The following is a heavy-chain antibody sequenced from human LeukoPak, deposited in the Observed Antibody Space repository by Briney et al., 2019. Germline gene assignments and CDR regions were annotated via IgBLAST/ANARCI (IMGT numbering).Heavy chain of an antibody. CDR2: ICPFDSDS. CDR3: VRLWHNCFDF. CDR1: GYTFTDYW. D-gene: IGHD3-16*01. Sequence: GESLKISCKTSGYTFTDYWIGWVRQMPGKGLEWMGIICPFDSDSKYSPSFQGQVTISADKSINTAYLQWSSLKASDTAIYYCVRLWHNCFDFWGQGTLVTVSS. J-gene: IGHJ5*01. V-gene: IGHV5-51*01.